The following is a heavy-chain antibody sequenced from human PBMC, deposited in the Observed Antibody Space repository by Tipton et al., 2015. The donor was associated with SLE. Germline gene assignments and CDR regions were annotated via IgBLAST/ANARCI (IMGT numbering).Heavy chain of an antibody. D-gene: IGHD2-8*01. V-gene: IGHV3-7*01. Sequence: SLRLSCAASGFTFSSFWMNWVRQAQGKGLGGVANIKRDGSEKYYVGSVKGRFTISRDNANNSLYLQMNSLRVEDTAKYYCVRGLGVNRDYWGQGTLVTVSS. J-gene: IGHJ4*02. CDR3: VRGLGVNRDY. CDR2: IKRDGSEK. CDR1: GFTFSSFW.